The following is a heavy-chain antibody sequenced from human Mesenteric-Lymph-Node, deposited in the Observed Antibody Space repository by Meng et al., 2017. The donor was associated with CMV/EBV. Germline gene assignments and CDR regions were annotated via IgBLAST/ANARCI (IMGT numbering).Heavy chain of an antibody. Sequence: YTLTDYYIHWVRQAPGQGLEWMGRLNPNSGGTNYAQRFQGRVTMTRDTSISTAYMELNRLTSDDTAVYYCARDLWVEGYGSSGAFDYWGQGTLVTVSS. CDR1: YTLTDYY. J-gene: IGHJ4*02. D-gene: IGHD3-22*01. V-gene: IGHV1-2*06. CDR3: ARDLWVEGYGSSGAFDY. CDR2: LNPNSGGT.